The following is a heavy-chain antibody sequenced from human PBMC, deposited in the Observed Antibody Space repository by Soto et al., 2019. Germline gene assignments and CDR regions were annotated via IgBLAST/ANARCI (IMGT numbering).Heavy chain of an antibody. CDR1: GYTFTSYA. V-gene: IGHV1-3*01. CDR3: ARGDTMIVVSLPYYGMDV. Sequence: QVQLVQSGAEVKKPGASEKVSCKASGYTFTSYALHWVRQAPGQRLEWMGWINAGNGNTKYSQKFQGRVTITRDTSASTAYMELSSLRSEDTAVYYCARGDTMIVVSLPYYGMDVWGQGTTVTVSS. D-gene: IGHD3-22*01. J-gene: IGHJ6*02. CDR2: INAGNGNT.